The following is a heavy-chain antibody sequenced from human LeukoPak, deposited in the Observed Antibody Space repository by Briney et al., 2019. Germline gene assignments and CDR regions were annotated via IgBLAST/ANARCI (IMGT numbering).Heavy chain of an antibody. CDR1: GFTFSTYW. CDR2: IKQDGSEE. J-gene: IGHJ3*02. D-gene: IGHD3-3*01. V-gene: IGHV3-7*01. Sequence: GGSLRLSCAASGFTFSTYWMTWVRQAPGKGLEWVANIKQDGSEEYYVDSVKGRFTISRDNAKNSLYLQMNSLRAEDTAVYYCARDYAGITIFGVVPVIWGQGTMVTVSS. CDR3: ARDYAGITIFGVVPVI.